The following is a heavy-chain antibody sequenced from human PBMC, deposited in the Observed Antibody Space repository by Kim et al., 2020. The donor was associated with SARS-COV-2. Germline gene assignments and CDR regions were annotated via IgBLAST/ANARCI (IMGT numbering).Heavy chain of an antibody. J-gene: IGHJ4*02. CDR2: ISAYNGNT. CDR3: ARARGGYSYGYDLYFDY. V-gene: IGHV1-18*01. Sequence: ASVKVSCKASGYTFTSYGISWVRQAPGQGLEWMGWISAYNGNTNYAQKLQGRVTMTTDTSTSTAYMELRSLRSDDTAVYYCARARGGYSYGYDLYFDYWGQGTLVTVSS. CDR1: GYTFTSYG. D-gene: IGHD5-18*01.